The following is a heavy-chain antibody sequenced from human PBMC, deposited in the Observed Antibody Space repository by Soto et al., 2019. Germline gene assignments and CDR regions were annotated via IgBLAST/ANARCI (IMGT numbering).Heavy chain of an antibody. CDR2: INSDGSST. Sequence: GSLRLSCAASGFTFSSYWMHWVRQAPGKGLVWVSRINSDGSSTSYADSVKGRFTISRDNAKNTLYLQMNSLRAEDTAVYYCARGTGGYDYYYYGMDVWGQGTTVTVSS. J-gene: IGHJ6*02. CDR1: GFTFSSYW. CDR3: ARGTGGYDYYYYGMDV. D-gene: IGHD5-12*01. V-gene: IGHV3-74*01.